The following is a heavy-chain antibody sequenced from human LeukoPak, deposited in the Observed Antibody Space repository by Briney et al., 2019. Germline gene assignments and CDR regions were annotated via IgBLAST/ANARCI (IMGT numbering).Heavy chain of an antibody. CDR2: INPNSGGT. J-gene: IGHJ4*02. Sequence: ASVKVSCKASGYTFTGYCMHWVRQAPGQGLEWMGRINPNSGGTDYAQKFQGRVTMTRDTSISTAYMELSRRRSDDTAVYYCARTNPDCSSTSCYWDYWGQGTLVTVSS. D-gene: IGHD2-2*01. CDR1: GYTFTGYC. CDR3: ARTNPDCSSTSCYWDY. V-gene: IGHV1-2*06.